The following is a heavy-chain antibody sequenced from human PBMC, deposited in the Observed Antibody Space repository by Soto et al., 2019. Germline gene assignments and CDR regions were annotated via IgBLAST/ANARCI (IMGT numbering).Heavy chain of an antibody. CDR1: GFTFSDYY. V-gene: IGHV3-11*01. CDR3: ASPRTIRYSYYMDV. D-gene: IGHD2-8*01. Sequence: QVQLVESGGGLVKPGGSLRLSCAASGFTFSDYYMSWIRQAPGKGLEWVSYISSSGSTIYYADSVKGRFTISRDNAKNSAYLQMNSRRAENTAVYYCASPRTIRYSYYMDVWGKGTTVTVSS. CDR2: ISSSGSTI. J-gene: IGHJ6*03.